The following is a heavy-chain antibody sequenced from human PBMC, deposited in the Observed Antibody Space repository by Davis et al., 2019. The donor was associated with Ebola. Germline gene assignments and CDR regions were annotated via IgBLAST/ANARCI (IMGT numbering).Heavy chain of an antibody. Sequence: GESLKISCEASGFTFSSYAMSWVRQAPGKGLDWVAVIWYDGSNKYYADSVKGRFTITRDNAKNSLYLQMNSLRAEDTAVYNCARDGNPYYYGSGSYGDYGMDVWGQGTTVTVSS. CDR3: ARDGNPYYYGSGSYGDYGMDV. V-gene: IGHV3-33*08. CDR1: GFTFSSYA. J-gene: IGHJ6*02. D-gene: IGHD3-10*01. CDR2: IWYDGSNK.